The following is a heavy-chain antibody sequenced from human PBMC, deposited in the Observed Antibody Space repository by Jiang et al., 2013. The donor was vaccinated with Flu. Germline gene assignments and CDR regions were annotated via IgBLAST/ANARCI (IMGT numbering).Heavy chain of an antibody. CDR2: ISYDGSNK. J-gene: IGHJ4*02. CDR1: GFTFSSYA. D-gene: IGHD3-3*01. Sequence: QLVESGGGVVQPGRSLRLSCAASGFTFSSYAMHWVRQAPGKGLEWVAVISYDGSNKYYADSVKGRFTISRDNSKNTLYLQMNSLRAEDTAVYYCARDKYYDFWSGYSCFDYWGQGTLVTVSS. V-gene: IGHV3-30-3*01. CDR3: ARDKYYDFWSGYSCFDY.